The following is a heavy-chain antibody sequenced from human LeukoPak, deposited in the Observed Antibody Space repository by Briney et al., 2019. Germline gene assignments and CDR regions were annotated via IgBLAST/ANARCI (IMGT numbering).Heavy chain of an antibody. CDR2: VNRDGSET. CDR1: GFTFSKYA. J-gene: IGHJ6*02. Sequence: PGGSLRLSCGASGFTFSKYAMTWVRQVPGREPEWVANVNRDGSETYYLDSVKGRFTISKDNAKNSLYLQMNSLRAEDTALYHCARNNGMDVWGQGTTVIVSS. CDR3: ARNNGMDV. V-gene: IGHV3-7*03.